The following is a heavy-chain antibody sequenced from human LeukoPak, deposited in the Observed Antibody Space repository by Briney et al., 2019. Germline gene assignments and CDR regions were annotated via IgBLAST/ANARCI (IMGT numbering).Heavy chain of an antibody. CDR2: ISSSSSYI. J-gene: IGHJ6*03. CDR3: ARGLHVDTAMVYYYYYYMDV. V-gene: IGHV3-21*01. D-gene: IGHD5-18*01. Sequence: GGSLRLSCAASGFTFSSYSMNWVRQAPGKGLEWVSSISSSSSYIYYADSVKGRFTISRDNAKNSPYLQMNSLRAEDTAVYYCARGLHVDTAMVYYYYYYMDVWGKGTTVTVSS. CDR1: GFTFSSYS.